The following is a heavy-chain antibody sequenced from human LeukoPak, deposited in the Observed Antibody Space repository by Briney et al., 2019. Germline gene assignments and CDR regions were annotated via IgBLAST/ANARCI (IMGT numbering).Heavy chain of an antibody. J-gene: IGHJ4*02. CDR1: GASISSSNW. V-gene: IGHV4-4*02. Sequence: PSGTLSLTCAVSGASISSSNWWSWVRQSPGKGLEWIGEIYHSGSTNYNPSLKSRVTISVDTSKNQFSLKLSSVTAADTAVYYCARGKSGYDYLDYWGQGTLVTVSS. CDR2: IYHSGST. CDR3: ARGKSGYDYLDY. D-gene: IGHD5-12*01.